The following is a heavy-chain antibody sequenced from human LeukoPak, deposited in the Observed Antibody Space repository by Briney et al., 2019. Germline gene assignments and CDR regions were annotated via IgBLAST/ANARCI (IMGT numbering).Heavy chain of an antibody. CDR2: IYYSGST. D-gene: IGHD3-22*01. J-gene: IGHJ1*01. V-gene: IGHV4-30-4*01. CDR3: ARGLSGYYAGEYFQH. Sequence: SWIRQPPGKGLEWIGYIYYSGSTYYNPSLKSRVTISVDTSKNQFSLKLSSVTAADTAVYYCARGLSGYYAGEYFQHWGQGTLVTVSS.